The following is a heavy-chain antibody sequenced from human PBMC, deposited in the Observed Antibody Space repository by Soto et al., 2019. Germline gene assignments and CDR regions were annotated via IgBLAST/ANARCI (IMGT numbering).Heavy chain of an antibody. CDR1: GGTFSSYA. D-gene: IGHD6-19*01. V-gene: IGHV1-69*13. CDR3: ARVGYSSGWYGQYYYGMDV. Sequence: SVKVSCKASGGTFSSYAISWVRQAPGQGLEWMGGIIPIFGTANYAQKFQGRVTITADESTSTAYMELSSLRSEDTAVYYCARVGYSSGWYGQYYYGMDVWGQGTTVSVYS. CDR2: IIPIFGTA. J-gene: IGHJ6*02.